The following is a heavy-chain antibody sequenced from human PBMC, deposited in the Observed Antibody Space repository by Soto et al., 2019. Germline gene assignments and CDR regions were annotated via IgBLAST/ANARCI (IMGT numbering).Heavy chain of an antibody. CDR1: GYTFTSYG. Sequence: QVPLVQSGAEVKKPGASVKVSCKASGYTFTSYGISWVRQAPGQGLEWMGWISAYNGDTNYAQKLQGRVTLTTDTSTSTAYMELRSLRSDDTAVYSCARDGKNQVAPGYWGQGSLVTVSS. J-gene: IGHJ4*02. CDR3: ARDGKNQVAPGY. V-gene: IGHV1-18*01. D-gene: IGHD2-15*01. CDR2: ISAYNGDT.